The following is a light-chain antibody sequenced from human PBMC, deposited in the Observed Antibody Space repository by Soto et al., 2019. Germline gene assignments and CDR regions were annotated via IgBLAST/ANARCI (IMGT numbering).Light chain of an antibody. Sequence: DLQMTQSPSSLSASVGDRVTITCQASQDIKNYLNWYQQKPGKAPNLLIYDASNLKTGGPSRFSGSGSWTHFTFTISSLQPEDIATYYCQHYDHLPPLSFGGGTKVEIK. CDR1: QDIKNY. CDR2: DAS. V-gene: IGKV1-33*01. J-gene: IGKJ4*01. CDR3: QHYDHLPPLS.